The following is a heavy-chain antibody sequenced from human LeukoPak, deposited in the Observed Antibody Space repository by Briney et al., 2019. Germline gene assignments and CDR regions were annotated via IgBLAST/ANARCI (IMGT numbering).Heavy chain of an antibody. Sequence: PSETLSLTCTVSGGSISGYYWSWIRQPPGKGLECIGYIFYGGSTNYNPSLKSRVTISLDTSKNQFSLKLSSVTAADTAVYYCARRYFDWSTFDYWGQGTLVTVSS. D-gene: IGHD3-9*01. CDR2: IFYGGST. CDR3: ARRYFDWSTFDY. V-gene: IGHV4-59*08. CDR1: GGSISGYY. J-gene: IGHJ4*02.